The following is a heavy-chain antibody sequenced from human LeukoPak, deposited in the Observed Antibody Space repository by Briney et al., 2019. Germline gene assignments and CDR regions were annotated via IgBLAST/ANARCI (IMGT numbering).Heavy chain of an antibody. CDR3: ARVAAGRGSGSYFQFDY. Sequence: ASVKVSCKASGGTFSSYAISWVRQAPGQGLEWMGGIIPIFGTANYAQKFQGRVTITADKSTSTAYMELSGLRSEDTAVYYCARVAAGRGSGSYFQFDYWGQGTLVTVSS. J-gene: IGHJ4*02. V-gene: IGHV1-69*06. CDR1: GGTFSSYA. D-gene: IGHD3-10*01. CDR2: IIPIFGTA.